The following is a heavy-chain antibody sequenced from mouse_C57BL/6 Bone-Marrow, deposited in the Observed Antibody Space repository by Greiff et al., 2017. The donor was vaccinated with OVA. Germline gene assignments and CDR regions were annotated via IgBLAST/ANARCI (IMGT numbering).Heavy chain of an antibody. V-gene: IGHV1-64*01. CDR1: GYTFTSYW. CDR3: ARYPHSYYSNSYWYFDV. J-gene: IGHJ1*03. Sequence: QVQLKQSGAELVKPGASVKLSCKASGYTFTSYWMHWVKQRPGQGLEWIGMIHPNSGSTNYNEKFKSKATLTVDKSSSTAYMQLSSLTSEDSAVYYCARYPHSYYSNSYWYFDVWGTGTTVTVSS. CDR2: IHPNSGST. D-gene: IGHD2-5*01.